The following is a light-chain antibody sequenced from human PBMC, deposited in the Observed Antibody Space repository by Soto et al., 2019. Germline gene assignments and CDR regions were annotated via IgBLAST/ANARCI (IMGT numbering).Light chain of an antibody. CDR1: QSIRSN. CDR3: QHYGSSPWT. V-gene: IGKV3-20*01. Sequence: EIVLTQSPGTLSLSPGERATLSCRASQSIRSNLGWYQQKPGQSPRLLIYGASTRATGIPDRFTGSGSGTDFTLTISRLEPEDVAVYFCQHYGSSPWTFGQGTKVEVK. J-gene: IGKJ1*01. CDR2: GAS.